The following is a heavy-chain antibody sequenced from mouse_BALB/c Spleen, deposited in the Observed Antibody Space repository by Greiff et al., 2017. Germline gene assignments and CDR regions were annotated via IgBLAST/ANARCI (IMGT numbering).Heavy chain of an antibody. CDR3: THYYGSSYEFAY. CDR2: IYPGNSDT. J-gene: IGHJ3*01. Sequence: VQLQQSGTVLARPGASVKMSCKASGYSFTSYWMHWVKQRPGQGLEWIGAIYPGNSDTSYNQKFKGKAKLTAVTSASTAYMELSSLTNEDSAVYYCTHYYGSSYEFAYWGQGTLVTVSA. CDR1: GYSFTSYW. V-gene: IGHV1-5*01. D-gene: IGHD1-1*01.